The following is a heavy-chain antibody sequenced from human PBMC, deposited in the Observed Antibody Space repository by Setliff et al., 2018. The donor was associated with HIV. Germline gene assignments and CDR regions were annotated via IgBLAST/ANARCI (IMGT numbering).Heavy chain of an antibody. CDR1: GYSFTNYW. J-gene: IGHJ6*03. V-gene: IGHV5-51*01. Sequence: GESLKISCKASGYSFTNYWIGWVRQMPGKGLEWMGVIYPGDSTIRYSPSFQGQVTISADKSISTAYLQWSSLKASDTAMYYCARQSGDYTVTTYYMDVWGKGTTVTVSS. D-gene: IGHD4-17*01. CDR3: ARQSGDYTVTTYYMDV. CDR2: IYPGDSTI.